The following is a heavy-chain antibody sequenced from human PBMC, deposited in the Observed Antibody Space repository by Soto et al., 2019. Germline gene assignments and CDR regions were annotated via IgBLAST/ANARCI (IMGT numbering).Heavy chain of an antibody. CDR3: ARDHGDYLGEYNWFDP. D-gene: IGHD4-17*01. Sequence: GGSLRLSCAASGFTFSDYYMSWIRQAPGKGLEWVSYISSSSSYTNYADSVKGRFTISRDNAKNSLYLQMNSLRAEDTAVYYCARDHGDYLGEYNWFDPWGQGTLVTVSS. CDR2: ISSSSSYT. CDR1: GFTFSDYY. V-gene: IGHV3-11*06. J-gene: IGHJ5*02.